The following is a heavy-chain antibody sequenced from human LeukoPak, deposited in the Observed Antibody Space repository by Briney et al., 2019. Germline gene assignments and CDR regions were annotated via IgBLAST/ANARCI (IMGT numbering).Heavy chain of an antibody. CDR3: AKNGRANDYYYYYMNV. V-gene: IGHV3-21*04. D-gene: IGHD2-8*01. Sequence: GGSLRLSCAASGFTFSSYSMDWVRQAPGKGLEWVSSISSSSSYIYYADSVKGRFTISRDNAKNSLYLQMNSLRAEDTAVYYCAKNGRANDYYYYYMNVWGKGTTVTVSS. CDR1: GFTFSSYS. CDR2: ISSSSSYI. J-gene: IGHJ6*03.